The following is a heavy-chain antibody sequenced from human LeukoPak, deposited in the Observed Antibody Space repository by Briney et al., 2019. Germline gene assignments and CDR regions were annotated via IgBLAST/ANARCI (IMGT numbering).Heavy chain of an antibody. J-gene: IGHJ4*02. CDR3: AKSGGLRTYYFDY. D-gene: IGHD4-17*01. V-gene: IGHV3-9*01. CDR2: ISWNSGSI. Sequence: GGSLRLSCAASGFTFDDYAMHWVRQAPGKGLEWVSGISWNSGSIGYADSVKGRFTISRDNAKNSLYLQMNSLRAKDTALYYCAKSGGLRTYYFDYWGQGTLVTVSS. CDR1: GFTFDDYA.